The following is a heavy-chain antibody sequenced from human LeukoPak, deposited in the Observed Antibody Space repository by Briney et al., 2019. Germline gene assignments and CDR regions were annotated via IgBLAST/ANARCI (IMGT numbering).Heavy chain of an antibody. J-gene: IGHJ6*02. D-gene: IGHD3-10*01. Sequence: SETLSLTCTVSGGSISSYYWSWIRQPAGKGLEWIGRIYTSGSTNYNPSLKSRVTMSVDMSKNQFSLKLSSVTAADTAVYYCARDRLTMVRGVPPYGMDVWGQGTTVTVSS. CDR3: ARDRLTMVRGVPPYGMDV. V-gene: IGHV4-4*07. CDR1: GGSISSYY. CDR2: IYTSGST.